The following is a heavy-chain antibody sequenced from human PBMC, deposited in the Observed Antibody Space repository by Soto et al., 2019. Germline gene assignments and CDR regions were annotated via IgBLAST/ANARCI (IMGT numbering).Heavy chain of an antibody. CDR2: IRSKANSYAT. CDR3: TILQWDQRAFDI. Sequence: EVQLVESGGGLVQPGGSLKLSCAASGFTFSGSAMHWVRQASGKGLEWVGRIRSKANSYATAYAASVKGRFTISRDDSKNTAYLQMNSLKTEDTAVYYRTILQWDQRAFDIWGQGTMVTVSS. CDR1: GFTFSGSA. V-gene: IGHV3-73*02. D-gene: IGHD1-26*01. J-gene: IGHJ3*02.